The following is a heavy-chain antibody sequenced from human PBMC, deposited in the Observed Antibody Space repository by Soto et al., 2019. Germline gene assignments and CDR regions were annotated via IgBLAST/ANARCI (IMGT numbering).Heavy chain of an antibody. CDR3: ARSLYPGSPHFFY. D-gene: IGHD3-10*01. V-gene: IGHV3-7*05. CDR1: RFPFSSYW. CDR2: KNQNGKEK. J-gene: IGHJ4*02. Sequence: GALRLSCAASRFPFSSYWMTWVRRAPGKGLERVANKNQNGKEKNYVDSVKGRFTISRENAKNSLYLQMNSLRAQDTADNKFARSLYPGSPHFFYGGREALVTAST.